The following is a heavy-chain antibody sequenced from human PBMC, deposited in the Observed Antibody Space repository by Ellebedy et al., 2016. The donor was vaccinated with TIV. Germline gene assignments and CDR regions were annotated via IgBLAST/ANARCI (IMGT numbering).Heavy chain of an antibody. J-gene: IGHJ6*02. CDR2: IIPIFGKA. Sequence: ASVKVSCKASGGTFVSYAIYXVQQAPGQGLVXMGGIIPIFGKATYAQKFHGRVTITADEPTNTAYMELSSLKSDESAVYSCASRGIQGGVDIWGQGTTVIVSS. V-gene: IGHV1-69*13. D-gene: IGHD3-10*01. CDR3: ASRGIQGGVDI. CDR1: GGTFVSYA.